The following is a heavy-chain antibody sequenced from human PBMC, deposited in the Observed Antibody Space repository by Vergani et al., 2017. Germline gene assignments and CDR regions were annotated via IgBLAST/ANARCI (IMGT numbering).Heavy chain of an antibody. CDR1: GDSITNGGFS. V-gene: IGHV4-30-2*01. J-gene: IGHJ6*03. Sequence: QLQLQESGSGLVKPSQTLTLTCAVSGDSITNGGFSWNWIRQPPGKGPEWIGYIFPSGNSDYNPSLKNRVSISLDKSKNQFSLWVNSVTAADTAVYFCARASXRALVGYYYYMDVWGKGKTVVVSS. CDR3: ARASXRALVGYYYYMDV. D-gene: IGHD3-16*02. CDR2: IFPSGNS.